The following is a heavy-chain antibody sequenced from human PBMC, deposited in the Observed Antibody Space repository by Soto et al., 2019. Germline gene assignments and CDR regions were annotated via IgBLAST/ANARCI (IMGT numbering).Heavy chain of an antibody. J-gene: IGHJ4*02. CDR1: GYTFITFG. V-gene: IGHV1-18*01. Sequence: QVHLVQSGAEVKKPGASVKVSCKASGYTFITFGISWVRQAPGQGLEWMGWNTPYNGKTNYAQKVQDRVTMATDTSTGTAYMELRSLRSDDSAVYYCAKDTSHYFDHWGQGTLVTVSS. CDR3: AKDTSHYFDH. D-gene: IGHD2-2*01. CDR2: NTPYNGKT.